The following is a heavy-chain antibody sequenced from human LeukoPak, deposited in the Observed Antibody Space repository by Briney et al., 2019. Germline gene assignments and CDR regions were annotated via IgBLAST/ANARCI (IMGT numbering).Heavy chain of an antibody. Sequence: ESLKISCKGSGYSFTSYWIGWVRRMPGKGMEWMGIIYPGDSDTRYSPSFQGQVTISADKSISTAYLQWSSLKASDTAMYYCARHGGYYDSSGYYPPGDYWGQGTLVTVSS. D-gene: IGHD3-22*01. CDR2: IYPGDSDT. J-gene: IGHJ4*02. V-gene: IGHV5-51*01. CDR3: ARHGGYYDSSGYYPPGDY. CDR1: GYSFTSYW.